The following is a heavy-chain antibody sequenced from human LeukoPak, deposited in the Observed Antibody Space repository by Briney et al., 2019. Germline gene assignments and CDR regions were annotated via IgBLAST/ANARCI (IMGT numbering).Heavy chain of an antibody. CDR1: GFIFSNRF. V-gene: IGHV3-53*01. D-gene: IGHD1-26*01. CDR3: ARIEWERLGRAFDI. Sequence: GGSLRLSCAASGFIFSNRFMSWVRQAPGKGLEWVSSIYNTGATHYAESVKGRFTISRDNSKNTLFLQMNSLRAEDMAVYYCARIEWERLGRAFDIWGQGTMVTVSS. J-gene: IGHJ3*02. CDR2: IYNTGAT.